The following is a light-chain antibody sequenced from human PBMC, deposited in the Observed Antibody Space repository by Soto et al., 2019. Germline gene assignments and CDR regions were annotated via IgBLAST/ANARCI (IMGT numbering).Light chain of an antibody. CDR3: SSYTTSSTYV. CDR2: EVN. J-gene: IGLJ1*01. V-gene: IGLV2-14*01. Sequence: QSVLTQPPSVSGSPGQSITISCTGSSSDVGLYDYVSWYQQYPGRAPKLIIYEVNGRPSGVPTRFSGSKSGNTASLTISGLQAEDEADYYCSSYTTSSTYVFGTGTKLTVL. CDR1: SSDVGLYDY.